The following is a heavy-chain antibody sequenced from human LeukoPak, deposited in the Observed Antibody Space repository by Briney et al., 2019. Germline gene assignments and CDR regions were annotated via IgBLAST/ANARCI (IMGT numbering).Heavy chain of an antibody. CDR3: ARDRFYYDSSGYYYGDYYYYGMDV. Sequence: ASVKVSCRVSGYIFTSYGISWVRQAPGQGLEWMGWISAYNGNTNYAQKLQGRVTMTTDTSTSTAYMELRSLRSDDTAVYYCARDRFYYDSSGYYYGDYYYYGMDVWGQGTTVTVSS. V-gene: IGHV1-18*01. CDR2: ISAYNGNT. J-gene: IGHJ6*02. D-gene: IGHD3-22*01. CDR1: GYIFTSYG.